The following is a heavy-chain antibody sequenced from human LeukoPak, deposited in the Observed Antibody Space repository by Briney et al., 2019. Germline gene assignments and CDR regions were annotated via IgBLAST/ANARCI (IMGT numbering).Heavy chain of an antibody. CDR2: IYYSGST. CDR1: GGSISSSSYY. CDR3: ASLDSRVIPAAIPDY. D-gene: IGHD2-2*01. J-gene: IGHJ4*02. V-gene: IGHV4-39*01. Sequence: PSETLSLTCTVSGGSISSSSYYWGWIRQPPGKGLEWIVSIYYSGSTYYNPSLKSRVTISVDTSKNQFSLKLSSVTAADTAVYYCASLDSRVIPAAIPDYWGQGTLVTVSS.